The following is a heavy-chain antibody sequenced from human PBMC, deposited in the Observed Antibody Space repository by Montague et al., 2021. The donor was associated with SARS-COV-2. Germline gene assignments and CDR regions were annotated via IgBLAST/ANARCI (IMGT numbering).Heavy chain of an antibody. V-gene: IGHV4-59*08. J-gene: IGHJ3*02. CDR2: IYYSGST. D-gene: IGHD5-18*01. Sequence: SETLSLTCTVSGGSISSYYWSWIRQPPGKGLEWIGYIYYSGSTNYNPSLKSRVTISVDTSKNQFSLKLSSVTAADTAVHYCARLGRGYSYAQSAFDIWGQGTMVTVSS. CDR3: ARLGRGYSYAQSAFDI. CDR1: GGSISSYY.